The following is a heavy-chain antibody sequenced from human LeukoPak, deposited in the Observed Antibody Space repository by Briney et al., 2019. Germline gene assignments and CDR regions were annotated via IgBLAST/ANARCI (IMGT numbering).Heavy chain of an antibody. Sequence: PGGSLRPSCAASGFTVSSNYMSWVRHAPGKGLVWVSRINSDGSNTSYADSVKGRFTISRDNAKNTLYLQMNSLRAEDTAVYYCARNWNDDYWGQGTLVTVSS. CDR3: ARNWNDDY. CDR2: INSDGSNT. D-gene: IGHD1-1*01. J-gene: IGHJ4*02. CDR1: GFTVSSNY. V-gene: IGHV3-74*01.